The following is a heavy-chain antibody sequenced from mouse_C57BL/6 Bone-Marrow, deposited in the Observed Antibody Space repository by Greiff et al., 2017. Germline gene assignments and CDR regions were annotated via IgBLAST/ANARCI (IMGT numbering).Heavy chain of an antibody. CDR2: IDPETGGT. D-gene: IGHD2-2*01. V-gene: IGHV1-15*01. J-gene: IGHJ4*01. Sequence: QVQLQQSGAELVRPGASVTLSCKASGYTFTDYEMHWVKQTPVHGLEWIGAIDPETGGTAYNQKFKGKAILTADKASSTAYMELRSLTSEDSAVYYCTREGVLYYCNDGAMDYWGQGTSVTVSS. CDR3: TREGVLYYCNDGAMDY. CDR1: GYTFTDYE.